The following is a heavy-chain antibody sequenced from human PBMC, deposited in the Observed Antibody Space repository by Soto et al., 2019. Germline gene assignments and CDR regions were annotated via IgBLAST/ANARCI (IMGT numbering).Heavy chain of an antibody. D-gene: IGHD2-15*01. CDR3: ARDHSYVYCSDGSCSFDY. CDR1: GFTFSSYT. J-gene: IGHJ4*02. CDR2: ISYGGSNK. Sequence: QVQLVESGGGVVQPGRSLRLSCAASGFTFSSYTMHWVRQAPGKGLEWVAVISYGGSNKYYADSVKGRFTISRDNSKNTLYLQMNSLRAEDTAVYYCARDHSYVYCSDGSCSFDYWGQGTLVTVSS. V-gene: IGHV3-30-3*01.